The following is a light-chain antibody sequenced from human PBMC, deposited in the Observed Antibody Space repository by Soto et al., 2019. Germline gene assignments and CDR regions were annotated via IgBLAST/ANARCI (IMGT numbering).Light chain of an antibody. CDR2: QVT. CDR3: SSYTDSTDYV. J-gene: IGLJ1*01. Sequence: QSALTQPASVSGSPGQSITISCTGTSSDIAIYNFVSWYQQHPGKAPRLMIFQVTNRPSGVSTRFSGSKSGNTASLTISGLQAEEEADYYCSSYTDSTDYVFGTGTKVTVL. V-gene: IGLV2-14*01. CDR1: SSDIAIYNF.